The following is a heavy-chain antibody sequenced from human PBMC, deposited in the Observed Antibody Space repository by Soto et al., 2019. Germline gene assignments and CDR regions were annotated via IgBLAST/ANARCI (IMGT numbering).Heavy chain of an antibody. Sequence: SVKVSCKASGFTFTSSAVQWVRQARGQRLEWIGWIVVGSGNTNYAQKFQERVTITRDMSTSTAYMELSSLRSEDTAVYYCAAGVLQYFDWLGGFDYSYYGMDVWGQGTTVTVSS. J-gene: IGHJ6*02. CDR1: GFTFTSSA. D-gene: IGHD3-9*01. V-gene: IGHV1-58*01. CDR3: AAGVLQYFDWLGGFDYSYYGMDV. CDR2: IVVGSGNT.